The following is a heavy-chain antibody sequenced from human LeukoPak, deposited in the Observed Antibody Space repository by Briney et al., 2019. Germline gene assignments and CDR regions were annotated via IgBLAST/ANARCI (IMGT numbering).Heavy chain of an antibody. CDR3: AKGGFLGFFRWGSDTYYYDSSGYFDY. J-gene: IGHJ4*02. Sequence: PGGSLRLSCAASGFTFSSYWMHWVRQAPGKGLVWVSRINSDGSSTSYADSVKGRFTISRDNAKNTLYLQMNSLRAEDTAVYYCAKGGFLGFFRWGSDTYYYDSSGYFDYWGQGTLVTVSS. CDR1: GFTFSSYW. D-gene: IGHD3-22*01. V-gene: IGHV3-74*01. CDR2: INSDGSST.